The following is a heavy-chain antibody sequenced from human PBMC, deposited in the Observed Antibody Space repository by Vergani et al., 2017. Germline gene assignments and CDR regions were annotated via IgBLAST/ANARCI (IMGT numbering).Heavy chain of an antibody. D-gene: IGHD3-10*01. Sequence: QVQLVESGGGVVQPGRSLRLSCAASGVTFSSYAMHWVRQAPGKGLEWVAVISYDGSNKYYADSVKGRFTISRDNSKNTLYLQMNSLRAEDTAVYYCARGTNVLLWFGGDWGQGTLVTVSS. CDR3: ARGTNVLLWFGGD. CDR1: GVTFSSYA. CDR2: ISYDGSNK. J-gene: IGHJ4*02. V-gene: IGHV3-30*04.